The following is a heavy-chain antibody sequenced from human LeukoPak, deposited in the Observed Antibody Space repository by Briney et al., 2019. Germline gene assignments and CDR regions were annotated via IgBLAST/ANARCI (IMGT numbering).Heavy chain of an antibody. J-gene: IGHJ6*03. D-gene: IGHD6-19*01. V-gene: IGHV4-59*11. Sequence: SETLSLTCTVSGGSISSHYWSWIRQPPGKGLEWIGYIYYSGSTNYNPSLKSRVTISVDTSKNQFSLKLSSVTAADTAVYYCARVIGYSSGWDPYYYMDVWGKGTTVTVSS. CDR3: ARVIGYSSGWDPYYYMDV. CDR2: IYYSGST. CDR1: GGSISSHY.